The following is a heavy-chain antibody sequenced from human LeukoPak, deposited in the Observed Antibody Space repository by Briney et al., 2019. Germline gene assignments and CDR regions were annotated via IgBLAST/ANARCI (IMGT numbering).Heavy chain of an antibody. V-gene: IGHV4-59*08. CDR1: GGSISSYY. CDR2: IFYSGST. J-gene: IGHJ6*02. Sequence: SETLSPTCTVSGGSISSYYWSWIRQPPGKGLEWIGYIFYSGSTNYNPSLKSRVTISVDTSKNQFSLKLSSVTAADTAMYYCARHASSSSWYPYGMDVWGRGTTVTFSS. D-gene: IGHD6-13*01. CDR3: ARHASSSSWYPYGMDV.